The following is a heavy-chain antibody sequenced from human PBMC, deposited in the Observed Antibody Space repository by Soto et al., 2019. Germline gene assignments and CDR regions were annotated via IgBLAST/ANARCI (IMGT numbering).Heavy chain of an antibody. V-gene: IGHV3-74*01. CDR2: MNSDGSIT. CDR1: GFTFSSFW. CDR3: KRSGDAEYEQRADAFDI. J-gene: IGHJ3*02. D-gene: IGHD3-3*01. Sequence: EVQLVESGGGLVQPGGSLRLSCAASGFTFSSFWMHWVRQAPGKGLVWVSRMNSDGSITNYADSVRVLFTISRDNAKNTLYLQIISLRAEETAVSYCKRSGDAEYEQRADAFDIWGQGTLVTVSS.